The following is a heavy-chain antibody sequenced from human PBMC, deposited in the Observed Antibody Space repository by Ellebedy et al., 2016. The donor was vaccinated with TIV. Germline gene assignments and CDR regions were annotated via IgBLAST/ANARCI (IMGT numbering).Heavy chain of an antibody. Sequence: GGSLRLSXAASGFTFSSYGMHWVRQAPGKGLEWVAVISYDGSNKYYADSVKGRFTISRDNSKNTLYLQMNSLRAEDTAVYYCAKESEQYYDSSGYMDVWGKGTTVTVSS. D-gene: IGHD3-22*01. CDR3: AKESEQYYDSSGYMDV. J-gene: IGHJ6*03. V-gene: IGHV3-30*18. CDR2: ISYDGSNK. CDR1: GFTFSSYG.